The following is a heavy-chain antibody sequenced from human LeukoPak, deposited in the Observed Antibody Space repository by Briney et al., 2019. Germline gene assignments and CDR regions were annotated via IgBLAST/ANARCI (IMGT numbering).Heavy chain of an antibody. J-gene: IGHJ3*01. V-gene: IGHV3-74*01. CDR2: IDSDGRTT. D-gene: IGHD5-12*01. CDR1: GFTFSIYW. Sequence: AGSLRLSCAASGFTFSIYWMYWVRQAPGKGLVWVSRIDSDGRTTDYADSLRGRFIISRDNSKNTLYLQMNSLKADDTAIYYCVVASDALDLWGQGTTVPVSS. CDR3: VVASDALDL.